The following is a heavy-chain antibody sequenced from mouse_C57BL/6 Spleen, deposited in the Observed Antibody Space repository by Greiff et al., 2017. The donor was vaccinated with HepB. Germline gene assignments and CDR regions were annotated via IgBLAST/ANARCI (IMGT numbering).Heavy chain of an antibody. V-gene: IGHV5-4*01. J-gene: IGHJ1*03. CDR2: ISDGGSYT. D-gene: IGHD1-1*01. CDR1: GFTFSSYA. CDR3: ARDRDYYGSSSHWYFDV. Sequence: EVKVVESGGGLVKPGGSLKLSCAASGFTFSSYAMSWVRQTPEKRLEWVATISDGGSYTYYPDNVKGRFTISRDNAKNNLYLQMSHLKSEDTAMYYCARDRDYYGSSSHWYFDVWGTGTTVTVSS.